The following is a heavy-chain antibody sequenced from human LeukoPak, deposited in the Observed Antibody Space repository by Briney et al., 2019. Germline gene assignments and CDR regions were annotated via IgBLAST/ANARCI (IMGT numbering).Heavy chain of an antibody. CDR3: ARGPYTHYDSSGDYYYWFDP. CDR1: GYTFASYD. Sequence: ASVKVSCKASGYTFASYDINWVRQATGQGLEWMGWTNPNSGNTGYAQKFQGRVTITMNTSISTAYMELSSLTSEDTAVYYCARGPYTHYDSSGDYYYWFDPWGQGTLVTVSS. J-gene: IGHJ5*02. D-gene: IGHD3-22*01. V-gene: IGHV1-8*03. CDR2: TNPNSGNT.